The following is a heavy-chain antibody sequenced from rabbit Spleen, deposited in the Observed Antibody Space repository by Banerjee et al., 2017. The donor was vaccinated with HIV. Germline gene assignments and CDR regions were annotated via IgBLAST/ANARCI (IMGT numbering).Heavy chain of an antibody. Sequence: QSLEESGGDLVKPGASLTLTCTASGVSFSSNYYMCWVRQAPGKGLGWIACIDTGSSGFTYFASWAKGRFTISKTSSTTVTLQVTSLTAADTATYFCARDSGTSFSSYGMDLWGPGTLVTVS. J-gene: IGHJ6*01. CDR2: IDTGSSGFT. D-gene: IGHD8-1*01. V-gene: IGHV1S40*01. CDR1: GVSFSSNYY. CDR3: ARDSGTSFSSYGMDL.